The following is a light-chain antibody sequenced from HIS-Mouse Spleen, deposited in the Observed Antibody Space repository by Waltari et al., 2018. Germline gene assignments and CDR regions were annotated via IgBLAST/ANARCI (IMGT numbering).Light chain of an antibody. V-gene: IGLV2-11*01. J-gene: IGLJ1*01. Sequence: QSALTQPRSVSGSPGQSVTISCTGTSSPVGGYNYVSWSQQPPGKAPNLMIYDVSKRPSGVPDRFSGSKSGNTASLTISGLQAEDEADYYCCSYAGSYTGVFGTGTKVTVL. CDR3: CSYAGSYTGV. CDR2: DVS. CDR1: SSPVGGYNY.